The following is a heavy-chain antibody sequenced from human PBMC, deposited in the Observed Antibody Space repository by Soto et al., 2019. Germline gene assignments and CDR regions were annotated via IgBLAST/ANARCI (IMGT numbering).Heavy chain of an antibody. CDR1: CGSIISSSYY. D-gene: IGHD2-2*01. CDR3: ARHLPLENIVVVPAAKPVSAAGDY. CDR2: IYYSGST. J-gene: IGHJ4*02. Sequence: PSETLSRNCTDTCGSIISSSYYSGWIRQRPSKGLEWIGSIYYSGSTYYNPSLKSRVTISVDTSKNLFSLKLSSVTAADTAVYYCARHLPLENIVVVPAAKPVSAAGDYWGQG. V-gene: IGHV4-39*01.